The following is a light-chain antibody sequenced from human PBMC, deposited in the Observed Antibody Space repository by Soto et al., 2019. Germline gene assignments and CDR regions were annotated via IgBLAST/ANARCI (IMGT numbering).Light chain of an antibody. Sequence: EIVLTQSPGTLSLSPGERVTLSCRASQSVSSSYLAWYQKRPGQPPRLLIYGASTRATGIPDRFSGSGSGTDFTLTISKLVPEDFAVYYCQQYGNTPGTFGQGTKVEIK. V-gene: IGKV3-20*01. CDR2: GAS. J-gene: IGKJ1*01. CDR3: QQYGNTPGT. CDR1: QSVSSSY.